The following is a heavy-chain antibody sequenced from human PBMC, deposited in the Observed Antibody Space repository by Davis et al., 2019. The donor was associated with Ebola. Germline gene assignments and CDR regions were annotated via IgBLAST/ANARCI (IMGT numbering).Heavy chain of an antibody. CDR1: GFTLSSSA. D-gene: IGHD6-13*01. CDR2: FSAVTGKT. CDR3: AKGASTSWLYFDF. V-gene: IGHV3-23*01. J-gene: IGHJ4*02. Sequence: PGGSLRLSCAASGFTLSSSAMNWVRQTPGKGLEYVSSFSAVTGKTYYADSVKGRFTISRDNSKNTLYLEMNSLRVEDTAVYYCAKGASTSWLYFDFWGLGTLVTVSS.